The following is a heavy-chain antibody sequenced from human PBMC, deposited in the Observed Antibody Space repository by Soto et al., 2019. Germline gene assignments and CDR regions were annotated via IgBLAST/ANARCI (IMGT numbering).Heavy chain of an antibody. D-gene: IGHD2-8*01. CDR1: GFTFSSYA. J-gene: IGHJ4*02. V-gene: IGHV3-30-3*01. Sequence: VQLLESGGGLVKPGGSLRLSCVTSGFTFSSYAMHWVRQAPGKGLEWVAVISYDGSNKYYADSVKGRFTISRDNSKNTLYLQMNSLRAEDTAVYYCARSGFVLMVYAPFDYWGQGTLVTVSS. CDR3: ARSGFVLMVYAPFDY. CDR2: ISYDGSNK.